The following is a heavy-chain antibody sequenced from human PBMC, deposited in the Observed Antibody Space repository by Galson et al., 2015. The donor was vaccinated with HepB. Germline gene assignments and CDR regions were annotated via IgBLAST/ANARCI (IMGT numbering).Heavy chain of an antibody. J-gene: IGHJ6*03. CDR2: INTNTGNP. D-gene: IGHD3-3*01. CDR1: GYTFTSYA. CDR3: ARTLIWSGYLTNYYYYYMDV. Sequence: SVKVPCKASGYTFTSYAMNWVRQAPGQGLEWMGWINTNTGNPTYAQGFTGRFVFSLDTSVSTAYLQISSLKAEDTAVYYCARTLIWSGYLTNYYYYYMDVWGKGTTVTVSS. V-gene: IGHV7-4-1*02.